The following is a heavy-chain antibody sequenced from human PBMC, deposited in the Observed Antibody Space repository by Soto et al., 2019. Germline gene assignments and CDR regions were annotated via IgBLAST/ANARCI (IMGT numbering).Heavy chain of an antibody. CDR1: GGSFSGYY. J-gene: IGHJ4*02. Sequence: SDTLSLTWAVYGGSFSGYYWSWIRQPPGKGLEWIGEINHSGSTNYNPSLKSRVTISVDTSKNQFSLKLSSVTAADTAVYYCARVYCSSTSCHYYFDYWGQGTLVTVSS. CDR3: ARVYCSSTSCHYYFDY. D-gene: IGHD2-2*01. CDR2: INHSGST. V-gene: IGHV4-34*01.